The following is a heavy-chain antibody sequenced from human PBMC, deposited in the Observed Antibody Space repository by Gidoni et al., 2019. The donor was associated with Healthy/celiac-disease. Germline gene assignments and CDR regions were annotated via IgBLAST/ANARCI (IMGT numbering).Heavy chain of an antibody. J-gene: IGHJ4*02. Sequence: QLQLVASGLGVVPPGKSLNLARAGCGFTVSGYGIHWVRQAPGKGLSWCAVISYGGSNKYYADSVKGRFTISRDNSKNTLYLQMNSLRAEDTVVYYCAKDRAVAGPGDFDYWGQGTLVTVSS. CDR2: ISYGGSNK. CDR1: GFTVSGYG. D-gene: IGHD6-13*01. V-gene: IGHV3-30*18. CDR3: AKDRAVAGPGDFDY.